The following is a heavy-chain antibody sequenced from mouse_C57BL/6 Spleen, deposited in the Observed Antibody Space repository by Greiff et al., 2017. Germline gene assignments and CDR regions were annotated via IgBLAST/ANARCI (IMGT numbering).Heavy chain of an antibody. CDR2: IYPGDGDT. J-gene: IGHJ2*01. CDR1: GYAFSSSW. D-gene: IGHD3-2*02. CDR3: ARTRQLRLQDYFDY. V-gene: IGHV1-82*01. Sequence: VQLQQSGPELVKPGASVKISCKASGYAFSSSWMNWVKQRPGKGLEWIGRIYPGDGDTNYNGKFKGKATLTADKSSSTAYMQLSSLTSEDSAVYFCARTRQLRLQDYFDYWGQGTTLTVSS.